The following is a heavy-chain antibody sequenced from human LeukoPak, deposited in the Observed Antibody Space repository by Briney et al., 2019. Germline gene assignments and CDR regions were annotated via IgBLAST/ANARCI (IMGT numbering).Heavy chain of an antibody. V-gene: IGHV3-11*04. Sequence: GGSLRLSCAASGFTFSDHYMSWIRQAPGKGPEWVSYISTSGSIINYADSVKGRFTISRDNAKNSLFLQMNSLRAEDTAVYYCARGPRAGGDPWGQGTLVTVSS. D-gene: IGHD4-23*01. J-gene: IGHJ5*02. CDR3: ARGPRAGGDP. CDR2: ISTSGSII. CDR1: GFTFSDHY.